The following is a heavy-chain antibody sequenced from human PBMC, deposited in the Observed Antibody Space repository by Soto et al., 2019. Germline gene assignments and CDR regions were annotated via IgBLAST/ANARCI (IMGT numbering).Heavy chain of an antibody. CDR1: GFTFSTYA. J-gene: IGHJ5*02. CDR3: ARDGNVVLYNWCDP. V-gene: IGHV3-30-3*01. CDR2: ISYDGSNK. D-gene: IGHD2-15*01. Sequence: QVQLVESGGGVVQPGRSLRLSCAASGFTFSTYAIHWVRQAPGKGLEWVAVISYDGSNKYYADSVKGRFTISRDNSKNTLYLQMNSLRAEDTAVYYCARDGNVVLYNWCDPWGQGTLVTVSS.